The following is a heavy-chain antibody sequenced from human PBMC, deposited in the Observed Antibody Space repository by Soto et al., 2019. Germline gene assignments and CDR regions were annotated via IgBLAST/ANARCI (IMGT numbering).Heavy chain of an antibody. J-gene: IGHJ4*02. Sequence: GESLKISCKGSGYSFTSYWISWVRQMPGKGLEWMGRIDPSDSYTNYSPPFQGHVTISADKSISTAYLQWSSLKASDTAMYYCAVGGSGNDFDYWGQGTLVTVSS. CDR1: GYSFTSYW. V-gene: IGHV5-10-1*01. D-gene: IGHD3-3*01. CDR3: AVGGSGNDFDY. CDR2: IDPSDSYT.